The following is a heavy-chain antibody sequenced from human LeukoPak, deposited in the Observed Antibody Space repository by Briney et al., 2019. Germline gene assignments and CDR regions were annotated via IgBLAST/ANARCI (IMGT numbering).Heavy chain of an antibody. CDR2: INPNSGGT. Sequence: GASVKVSCKASGYTFTGYYMHWVRQAPGQGLEWMGWINPNSGGTNYAQKFQGRVTMTRDTSISTAYMELSRPRSDDTAVYYCASFLDYGSGSYIFDYWGQGTLVTVPS. D-gene: IGHD3-10*01. CDR1: GYTFTGYY. J-gene: IGHJ4*02. V-gene: IGHV1-2*02. CDR3: ASFLDYGSGSYIFDY.